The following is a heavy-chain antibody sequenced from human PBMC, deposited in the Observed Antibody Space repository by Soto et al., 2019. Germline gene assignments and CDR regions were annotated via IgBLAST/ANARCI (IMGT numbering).Heavy chain of an antibody. CDR3: ARQDDSGRVVADLDWFDP. J-gene: IGHJ5*02. V-gene: IGHV4-59*01. CDR1: GGSISSYY. D-gene: IGHD2-15*01. CDR2: IYYSGST. Sequence: QVQLQESGPGLVKPSETLSLTCTVSGGSISSYYWSWIRQPPGKGLEWIGYIYYSGSTNYNPSLKSRVTISVDTSKNQFSLKLSSVTAADTAVYYCARQDDSGRVVADLDWFDPWGQGTLVTVSS.